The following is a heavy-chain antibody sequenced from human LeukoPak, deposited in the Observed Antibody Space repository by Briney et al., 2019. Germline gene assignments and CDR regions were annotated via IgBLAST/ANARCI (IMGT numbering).Heavy chain of an antibody. CDR1: GGSFSGYY. D-gene: IGHD6-19*01. V-gene: IGHV4-34*01. CDR2: INHSGST. J-gene: IGHJ4*02. CDR3: ARASRSGWYGEYYFDY. Sequence: PSETLSLTCAVYGGSFSGYYWSWIRQPPGKGLEWIGEINHSGSTNYNPSLKSRVTISVDTSKNQFSLKLSSVTAADTAVYYCARASRSGWYGEYYFDYWGQGTLVTVSS.